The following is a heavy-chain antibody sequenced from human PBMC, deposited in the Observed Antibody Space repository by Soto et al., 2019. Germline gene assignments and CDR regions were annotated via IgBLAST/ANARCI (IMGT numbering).Heavy chain of an antibody. V-gene: IGHV4-30-2*01. CDR1: GGSISIDGYS. CDR2: IYHYGNP. Sequence: SETLSLTCAVSGGSISIDGYSWSWIRQPPGKGLEWIGYIYHYGNPHYNASLRSRVTLSVDRSKNQFSLILRSVTAADTAVYFCARDGGYGRLDYWGQGSLVTVSS. CDR3: ARDGGYGRLDY. J-gene: IGHJ4*02. D-gene: IGHD1-1*01.